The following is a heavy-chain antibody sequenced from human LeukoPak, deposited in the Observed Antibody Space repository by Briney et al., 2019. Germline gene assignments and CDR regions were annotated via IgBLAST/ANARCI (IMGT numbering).Heavy chain of an antibody. Sequence: ASVKVSCKASGYTFASYGIDWVRQAPGQRLEWMGWISGYNDDTYYAQNLQGRVTMTTDTSTSTAYMELRSLTSDDTALYYCARDTARTTTAGGPDYWGQGTLVTVSS. J-gene: IGHJ4*02. CDR1: GYTFASYG. D-gene: IGHD6-13*01. CDR2: ISGYNDDT. V-gene: IGHV1-18*01. CDR3: ARDTARTTTAGGPDY.